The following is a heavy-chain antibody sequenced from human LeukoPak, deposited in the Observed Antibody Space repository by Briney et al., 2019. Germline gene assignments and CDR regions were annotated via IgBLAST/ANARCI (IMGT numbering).Heavy chain of an antibody. V-gene: IGHV1-8*01. CDR2: MNPNSGNT. CDR1: GYTFTTYE. Sequence: GASVKVSCKASGYTFTTYEIHWVRQATGQGLEWMGWMNPNSGNTGYAQKFHGRVIITRNPSINTAYTELSSLRSDDTAVYYCARGASRSFDYWGQGTLVTVSS. CDR3: ARGASRSFDY. J-gene: IGHJ4*02.